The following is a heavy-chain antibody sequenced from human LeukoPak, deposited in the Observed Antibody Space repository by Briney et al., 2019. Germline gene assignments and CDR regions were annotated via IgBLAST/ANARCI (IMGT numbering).Heavy chain of an antibody. Sequence: QAGGSLRLSCAASGFTFSSYGMHWVRRAPGKGLEWVAVIWYDGSNKYYADSVKGRFTISRDNSKNTLYLQMNSLRAEDTAVYYCARDQLGIYDYWGQGTLVTVSS. V-gene: IGHV3-33*01. J-gene: IGHJ4*02. CDR2: IWYDGSNK. CDR1: GFTFSSYG. D-gene: IGHD2-2*01. CDR3: ARDQLGIYDY.